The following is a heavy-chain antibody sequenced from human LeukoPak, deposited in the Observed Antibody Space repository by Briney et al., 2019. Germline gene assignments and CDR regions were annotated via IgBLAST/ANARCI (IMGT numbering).Heavy chain of an antibody. CDR3: ARVAPTYYYDSSGLGAFDI. D-gene: IGHD3-22*01. Sequence: ASVKVSCKASGYIFSDYYMHWVRQAPGQGLEWMGWINPNSGGTNYAQKFQGRVTMTRDTSISTAYMELSRLRSDDTAVYYCARVAPTYYYDSSGLGAFDIWGQGTMVTVSS. CDR2: INPNSGGT. J-gene: IGHJ3*02. CDR1: GYIFSDYY. V-gene: IGHV1-2*02.